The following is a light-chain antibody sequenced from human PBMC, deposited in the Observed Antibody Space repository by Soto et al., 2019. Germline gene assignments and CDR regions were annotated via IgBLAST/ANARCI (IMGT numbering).Light chain of an antibody. CDR3: QHYGSSQYT. CDR1: QSVSSCY. Sequence: EIVLTQSPGTLSLSPGERATLSCRASQSVSSCYLAWYQQKPGQAPRLLIYGASSRATGIPDRFSGSGSGTDFTLTISRLEPADFAVYYCQHYGSSQYTFGQGTKLEIK. CDR2: GAS. J-gene: IGKJ2*01. V-gene: IGKV3-20*01.